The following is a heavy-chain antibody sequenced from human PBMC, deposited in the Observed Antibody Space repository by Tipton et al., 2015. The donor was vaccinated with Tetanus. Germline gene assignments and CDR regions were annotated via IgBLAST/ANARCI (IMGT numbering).Heavy chain of an antibody. V-gene: IGHV4-59*01. Sequence: TLSLTCTVSGGSLSTSHWAWIRQPPGKGLEWVGKITYSRATNYNSSLKSRVTISLDSFTNQFSLRLTSATAADTAVYFCAKSDGAQTSGWYPSLYFDFWGQGTLVTVSS. D-gene: IGHD6-19*01. CDR2: ITYSRAT. CDR1: GGSLSTSH. CDR3: AKSDGAQTSGWYPSLYFDF. J-gene: IGHJ4*02.